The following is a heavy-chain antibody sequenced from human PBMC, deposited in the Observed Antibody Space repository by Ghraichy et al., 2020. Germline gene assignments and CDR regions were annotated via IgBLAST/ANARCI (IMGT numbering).Heavy chain of an antibody. Sequence: GSLRLSCAASGFTFSDYAMTWVRQTPGRGLEWVAAISGSGINTYYRDSVRGRFTISIDNSRNTVYLQMSSVGAEDMAIYYCARHHHGSGSFDHWGRGTQVTVSS. CDR1: GFTFSDYA. V-gene: IGHV3-23*01. CDR2: ISGSGINT. CDR3: ARHHHGSGSFDH. J-gene: IGHJ5*02. D-gene: IGHD2-15*01.